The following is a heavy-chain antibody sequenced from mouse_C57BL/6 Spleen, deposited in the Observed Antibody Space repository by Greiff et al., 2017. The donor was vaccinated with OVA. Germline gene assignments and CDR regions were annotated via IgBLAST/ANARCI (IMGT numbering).Heavy chain of an antibody. Sequence: QVHVKQPGAELVKPGASVKLSCKASGYTFTSYWMHWVKQRPGQGLEWIGMIHPNSGSTNYNEKFKSKATLTVDKSSSTAYMQLSSLTSEDSAVYYCAKEGSYSPAYWGQGTLVTVSA. CDR1: GYTFTSYW. CDR2: IHPNSGST. V-gene: IGHV1-64*01. CDR3: AKEGSYSPAY. D-gene: IGHD2-10*01. J-gene: IGHJ3*01.